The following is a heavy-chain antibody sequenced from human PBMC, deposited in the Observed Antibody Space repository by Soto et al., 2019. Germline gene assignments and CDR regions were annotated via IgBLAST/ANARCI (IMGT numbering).Heavy chain of an antibody. V-gene: IGHV3-74*01. CDR3: ARSDWFDP. J-gene: IGHJ5*02. CDR2: IKSDGSST. CDR1: GFTLSTYW. Sequence: GGSLRLSCAASGFTLSTYWMHWVRQAPGKGLVWVSRIKSDGSSTSYADSVKGRFTTSRDNAKNTLYLQMNSLRVEDTAVYYCARSDWFDPWGQGTLVTVSS.